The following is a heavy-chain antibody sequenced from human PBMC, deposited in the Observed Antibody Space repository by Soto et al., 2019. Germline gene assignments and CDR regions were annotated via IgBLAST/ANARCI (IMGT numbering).Heavy chain of an antibody. J-gene: IGHJ6*02. CDR1: GYTFTRYG. CDR3: AMVDVYVTPSPQDV. CDR2: INTYNGNT. V-gene: IGHV1-18*01. D-gene: IGHD3-16*01. Sequence: QVQLGQSGAEVKNPGASVKVSCKASGYTFTRYGIGWARQAPGQGLEWMGWINTYNGNTNYAQNVQARVTLTTATSTSTAYMELRSLRSNDTAIYYCAMVDVYVTPSPQDVWGQGTTVIVSS.